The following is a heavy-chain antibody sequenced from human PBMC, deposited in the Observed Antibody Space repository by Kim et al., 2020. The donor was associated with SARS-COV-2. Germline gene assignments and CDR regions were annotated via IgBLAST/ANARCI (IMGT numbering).Heavy chain of an antibody. Sequence: GGSLRLSCAASGFTFSSYAMSWVRQAPGKGLEWVSAISGSGGSTYYADSVKGRFTISRDNSKNSMYLQMNSRRAEDTAVYYCAKVSPPERLLWFGEAAGYYYGMDVWGEGTTVTVSS. CDR1: GFTFSSYA. V-gene: IGHV3-23*01. CDR3: AKVSPPERLLWFGEAAGYYYGMDV. D-gene: IGHD3-10*01. CDR2: ISGSGGST. J-gene: IGHJ6*04.